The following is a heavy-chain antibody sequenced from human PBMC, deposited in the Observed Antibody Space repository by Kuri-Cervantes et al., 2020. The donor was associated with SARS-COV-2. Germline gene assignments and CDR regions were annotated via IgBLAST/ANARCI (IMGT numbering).Heavy chain of an antibody. CDR3: ARVPGGYSYGPFDY. V-gene: IGHV4-39*07. D-gene: IGHD5-18*01. CDR1: GGSISSSSYY. CDR2: IYYSGST. Sequence: GSLRLSCTVSGGSISSSSYYWGWIRQPPGKGLEWIGSIYYSGSTYYNPSLKSRVTISVDTSKNQFSLKLSSVTAADTAVYYCARVPGGYSYGPFDYWGQGTLVTVSS. J-gene: IGHJ4*02.